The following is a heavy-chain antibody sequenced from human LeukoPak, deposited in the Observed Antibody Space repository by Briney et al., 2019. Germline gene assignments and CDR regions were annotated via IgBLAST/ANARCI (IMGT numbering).Heavy chain of an antibody. D-gene: IGHD6-6*01. J-gene: IGHJ4*02. Sequence: GESLKISCRGSGYSFTTYWIGWVRQMPGKGLEWMGTIYPDDSDTRYSPSFQGQVTISADKSISTAYLQWSSLKASDTAMYYCARRSYSSSSFGYYFDYWGQGTLVTVSS. CDR2: IYPDDSDT. CDR3: ARRSYSSSSFGYYFDY. CDR1: GYSFTTYW. V-gene: IGHV5-51*01.